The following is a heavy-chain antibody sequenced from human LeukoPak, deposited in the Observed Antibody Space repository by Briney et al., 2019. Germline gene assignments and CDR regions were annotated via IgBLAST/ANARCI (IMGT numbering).Heavy chain of an antibody. CDR1: GFTFSSYW. CDR3: ARFTKGSGSFLINNWFDP. J-gene: IGHJ5*02. D-gene: IGHD3-10*01. CDR2: IKQDGSEK. Sequence: GGSLRLSCAASGFTFSSYWMSWVRQAPGKGLEWVANIKQDGSEKYYVDSVKGRFTISRDNAKNSLYLQMNSLRAEDTAVYYCARFTKGSGSFLINNWFDPWGQGTLVTVSS. V-gene: IGHV3-7*01.